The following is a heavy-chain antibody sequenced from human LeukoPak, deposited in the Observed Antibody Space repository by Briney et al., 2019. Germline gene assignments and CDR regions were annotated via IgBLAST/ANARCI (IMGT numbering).Heavy chain of an antibody. CDR1: GGSISSYY. V-gene: IGHV4-59*01. J-gene: IGHJ6*03. CDR2: IYYSGST. CDR3: ARTEESGYSYRYFGYYYYMDV. Sequence: SETLSLTCTVSGGSISSYYWSWIRQPPGKGLEWIGYIYYSGSTHYNPSLKRRVTISVAPSKNQSPLKLTSLTAADTAVYYCARTEESGYSYRYFGYYYYMDVWGKGTTLTVSS. D-gene: IGHD5-18*01.